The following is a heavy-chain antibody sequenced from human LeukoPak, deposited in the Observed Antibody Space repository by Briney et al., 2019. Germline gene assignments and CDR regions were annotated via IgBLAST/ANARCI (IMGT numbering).Heavy chain of an antibody. CDR3: ARGSLGFGELSHFDY. D-gene: IGHD3-10*01. CDR1: AFTVSSNY. J-gene: IGHJ4*02. V-gene: IGHV3-53*04. Sequence: PGGSLRLSCAASAFTVSSNYMSWVRQAPGKGLEWVSVIYSGGSTYYADSVKGRFTISRHNSKNTLYLQMNSLRAEDTAVYYCARGSLGFGELSHFDYWGQGTLVTVSS. CDR2: IYSGGST.